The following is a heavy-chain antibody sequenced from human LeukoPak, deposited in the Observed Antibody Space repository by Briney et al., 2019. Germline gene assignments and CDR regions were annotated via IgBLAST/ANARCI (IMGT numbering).Heavy chain of an antibody. Sequence: SETLSLTCTVSGGSISSSSYYWGWIRQPPGKGLEWIGSIYYSGSTYYNPSLKSRVTISVDTSKNQFSLKLSSVTAADTAVYYCASGHYDSSGYSNFDYWGQGTLVTVSS. CDR2: IYYSGST. CDR3: ASGHYDSSGYSNFDY. V-gene: IGHV4-39*01. CDR1: GGSISSSSYY. D-gene: IGHD3-22*01. J-gene: IGHJ4*02.